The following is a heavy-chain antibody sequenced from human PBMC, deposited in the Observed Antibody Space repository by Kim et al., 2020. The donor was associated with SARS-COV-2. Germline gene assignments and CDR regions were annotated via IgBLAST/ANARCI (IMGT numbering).Heavy chain of an antibody. Sequence: SGGRTYYADAVKCRFTISRENTKNTLYLQMNSLRAEDTAVYYSANALRSWGQGTLVTVSS. CDR3: ANALRS. CDR2: SGGRT. V-gene: IGHV3-23*01. J-gene: IGHJ4*02.